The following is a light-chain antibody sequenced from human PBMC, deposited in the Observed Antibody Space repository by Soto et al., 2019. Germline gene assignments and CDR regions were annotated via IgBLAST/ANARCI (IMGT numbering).Light chain of an antibody. CDR2: GHS. V-gene: IGLV1-40*01. J-gene: IGLJ1*01. CDR1: SSNIGAGYD. CDR3: QSYDSSLSGYG. Sequence: QSALAQPPSVSGAPGQRVTISCTGSSSNIGAGYDVHWYQQLPGTAPNLLIYGHSNRPSGVPDRFSGSKSGTSASLAITGLQAEDQADYCCQSYDSSLSGYGFGTRTKVTVL.